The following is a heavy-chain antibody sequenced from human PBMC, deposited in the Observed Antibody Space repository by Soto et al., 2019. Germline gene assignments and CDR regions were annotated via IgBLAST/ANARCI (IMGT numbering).Heavy chain of an antibody. CDR3: VREFRNTCRGYNCIDFDD. D-gene: IGHD1-1*01. Sequence: QVQLLQSGAEVKEPGASLRVSCKATGYTFGSYGFSWGRQAPGHALEWVGWVSARDGDTNSARDRQVRVTVTTYTSTSTAHMALTTPRPDDPAIYYCVREFRNTCRGYNCIDFDDRGQGTRVTASS. J-gene: IGHJ4*02. V-gene: IGHV1-18*01. CDR1: GYTFGSYG. CDR2: VSARDGDT.